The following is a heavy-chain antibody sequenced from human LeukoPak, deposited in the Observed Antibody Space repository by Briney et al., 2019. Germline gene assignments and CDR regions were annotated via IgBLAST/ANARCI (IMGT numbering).Heavy chain of an antibody. D-gene: IGHD6-19*01. J-gene: IGHJ5*02. CDR3: ARIRPLAVAGSNWFDP. CDR1: GYTFTSYA. CDR2: INTNTGNP. V-gene: IGHV7-4-1*02. Sequence: GASVKVSCKASGYTFTSYAMNWVRQAPGQGLEWMGWINTNTGNPTYVQGFTGRFVFSLDTSVSTAYLQISSLKAEDTAVYYCARIRPLAVAGSNWFDPWGQGTLVTVSS.